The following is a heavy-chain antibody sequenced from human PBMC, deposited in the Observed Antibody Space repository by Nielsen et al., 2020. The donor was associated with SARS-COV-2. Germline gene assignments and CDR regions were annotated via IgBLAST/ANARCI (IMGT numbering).Heavy chain of an antibody. CDR2: IKQDGSEK. Sequence: GESLKISCAASGFTFSSYWMNWVRQAPGKGLEWVANIKQDGSEKYYVDSVKGRFTISRDNAKNSLYLQMNSLGAEDTAVYYCARCAYYYDSSGYPHPTLFDFWGQGTLVTVSS. CDR1: GFTFSSYW. D-gene: IGHD3-22*01. V-gene: IGHV3-7*01. J-gene: IGHJ4*02. CDR3: ARCAYYYDSSGYPHPTLFDF.